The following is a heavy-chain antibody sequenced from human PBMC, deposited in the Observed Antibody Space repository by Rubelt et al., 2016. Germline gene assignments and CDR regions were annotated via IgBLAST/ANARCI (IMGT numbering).Heavy chain of an antibody. V-gene: IGHV7-4-1*02. J-gene: IGHJ4*02. CDR1: GYTFTSYA. D-gene: IGHD2-2*03. Sequence: QVQLVQSGSELKKPGASVKVSCKASGYTFTSYAMNWVRQAPGQGLEWMGWINTNTGNPTYAQGFTGRVVFALDTSVSPADLQISSLKAEDTAVYYCARVPAGYCSSTSCYVSDYWGQGTLVTVSS. CDR2: INTNTGNP. CDR3: ARVPAGYCSSTSCYVSDY.